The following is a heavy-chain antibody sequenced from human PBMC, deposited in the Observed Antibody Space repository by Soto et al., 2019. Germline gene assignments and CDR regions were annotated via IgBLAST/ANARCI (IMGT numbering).Heavy chain of an antibody. Sequence: ASVKVSCKASGYTFTSYGISGVRQAPGQGLEWMGWISAYNGNTNYAQKLQGRVTMTTDTSTSTAYMELRSLRSDDTAVYYCQVHISAMVAGIFDYWGQGTLVTVSS. CDR2: ISAYNGNT. V-gene: IGHV1-18*01. CDR1: GYTFTSYG. J-gene: IGHJ4*02. CDR3: QVHISAMVAGIFDY. D-gene: IGHD5-18*01.